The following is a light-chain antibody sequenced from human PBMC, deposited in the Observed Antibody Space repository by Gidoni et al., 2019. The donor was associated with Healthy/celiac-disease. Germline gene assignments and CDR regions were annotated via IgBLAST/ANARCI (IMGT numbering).Light chain of an antibody. Sequence: QSALTQPASVSGSPGQSITISCTGTSSDVGGYNYVSWYQQHPGKAPKLMIYEVSNRPSGVSNRVSGSKSGNTAFLTISGLQAEDEADYYCSSYTSSSTPVVFGGGTKLTVL. CDR2: EVS. V-gene: IGLV2-14*01. CDR3: SSYTSSSTPVV. J-gene: IGLJ2*01. CDR1: SSDVGGYNY.